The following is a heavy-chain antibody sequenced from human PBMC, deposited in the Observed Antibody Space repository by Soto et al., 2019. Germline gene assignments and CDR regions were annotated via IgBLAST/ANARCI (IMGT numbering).Heavy chain of an antibody. V-gene: IGHV4-34*01. CDR2: INHSGST. CDR3: ARAFVVVVAAKGEWFDP. J-gene: IGHJ5*02. D-gene: IGHD2-15*01. CDR1: GGSFSGYY. Sequence: QVQLQQWGARLLKPSETLSLTCAVYGGSFSGYYWSWIRQPPGKGLEWIGEINHSGSTNYNPSLKSRVTISVDTSKNQFSLKLSSVTAADTAVYYCARAFVVVVAAKGEWFDPWGQGTLVTVSS.